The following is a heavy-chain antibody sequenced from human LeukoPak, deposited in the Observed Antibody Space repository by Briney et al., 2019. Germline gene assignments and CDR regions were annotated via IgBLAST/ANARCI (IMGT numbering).Heavy chain of an antibody. V-gene: IGHV3-9*01. J-gene: IGHJ4*02. CDR1: GFTFDDYA. CDR2: ISWNSGSI. CDR3: AKQPIAAAAEDSPLNY. Sequence: GGSLRLSCAASGFTFDDYAMHWVRQAPGKGLEWVSGISWNSGSIGYADSVKGRFTISRDNAKNSLYLQMNSLRAEDTALYYCAKQPIAAAAEDSPLNYWGQGTLVTVSS. D-gene: IGHD6-13*01.